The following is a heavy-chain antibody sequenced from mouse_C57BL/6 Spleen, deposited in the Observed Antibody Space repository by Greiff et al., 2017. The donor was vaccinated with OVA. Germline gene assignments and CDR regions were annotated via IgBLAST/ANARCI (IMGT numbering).Heavy chain of an antibody. Sequence: VQLQQSGPELVKPGASVKISCKASGYAFSSYWMNWVKQRPGKGLEWIGRIYPGDGDTNYNGKFKGKATLTADKSSSTAYMQLSSLTSEDSAVYFCARSELKDAMDYWGQGTSVTVSA. D-gene: IGHD1-3*01. CDR1: GYAFSSYW. J-gene: IGHJ4*01. V-gene: IGHV1-82*01. CDR2: IYPGDGDT. CDR3: ARSELKDAMDY.